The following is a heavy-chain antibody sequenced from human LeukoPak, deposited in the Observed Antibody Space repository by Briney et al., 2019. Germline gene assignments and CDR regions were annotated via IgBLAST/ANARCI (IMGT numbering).Heavy chain of an antibody. CDR2: ISSSSSYI. CDR3: AKDRVLLWFGEVIFDY. Sequence: GGSLRLSCAASGFTFSSYSMNWVRQAPGKGLEWVSSISSSSSYIYYADSVKGRLTISRDNSKNTLYLQMNSLRAEDTAVYYCAKDRVLLWFGEVIFDYWGQGTLVTVSS. V-gene: IGHV3-21*01. J-gene: IGHJ4*02. D-gene: IGHD3-10*01. CDR1: GFTFSSYS.